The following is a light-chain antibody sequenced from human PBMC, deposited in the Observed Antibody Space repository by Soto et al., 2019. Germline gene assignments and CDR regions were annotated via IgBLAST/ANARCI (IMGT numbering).Light chain of an antibody. CDR1: QSVSSY. CDR2: DAS. V-gene: IGKV3-11*01. Sequence: EIVLTQSPATLSLSPGERATLSCRASQSVSSYLAWYQQKPGQAPRLLIYDASNRATGIPARFSGSGSVTVFTLTISSLEPEDCAVYYCQQRSNWPPVFTLVPGTKVDIK. CDR3: QQRSNWPPVFT. J-gene: IGKJ3*01.